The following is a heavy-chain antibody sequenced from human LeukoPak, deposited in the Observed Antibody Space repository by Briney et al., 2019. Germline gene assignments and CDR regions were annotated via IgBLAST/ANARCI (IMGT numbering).Heavy chain of an antibody. J-gene: IGHJ2*01. CDR1: GGPFSNYT. Sequence: SVKVSCKASGGPFSNYTSRWVRQAPGQGPEWMGRIIPIPGIGKYAQKFQGRVTITADKSTSTAYMELSSLRSEDTAVYYCARGFRDYDSSGYYPSPSRFWYFDLWGRGTLVTVSS. V-gene: IGHV1-69*02. D-gene: IGHD3-22*01. CDR2: IIPIPGIG. CDR3: ARGFRDYDSSGYYPSPSRFWYFDL.